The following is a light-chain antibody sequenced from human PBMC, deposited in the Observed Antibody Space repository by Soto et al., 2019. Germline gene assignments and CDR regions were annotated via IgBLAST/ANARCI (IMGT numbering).Light chain of an antibody. J-gene: IGKJ1*01. CDR2: DAS. CDR1: QSISSW. CDR3: QHYSCCSRT. Sequence: IQMNKSPSTLSASVGDRVTITCRASQSISSWLAWYQQKPVKAPKLLIYDASSLESGVPSRFSGSGAGTEFTLTISSLQPDDFTPYYCQHYSCCSRTFAQGTKVDI. V-gene: IGKV1-5*01.